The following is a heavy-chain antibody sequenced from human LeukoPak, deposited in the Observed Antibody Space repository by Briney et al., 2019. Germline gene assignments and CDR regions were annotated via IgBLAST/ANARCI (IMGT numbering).Heavy chain of an antibody. Sequence: ASVKVSCKASGYTFTSYAMNWVRQAPGQGLEWMGWINTNTGNPTYAQGFTGRFVFSLDTSVSTAYLQISSLKAEDTAVYYCARDLDHIAVAGGDYWGQGTLVTVSS. D-gene: IGHD6-19*01. CDR3: ARDLDHIAVAGGDY. CDR1: GYTFTSYA. J-gene: IGHJ4*02. CDR2: INTNTGNP. V-gene: IGHV7-4-1*02.